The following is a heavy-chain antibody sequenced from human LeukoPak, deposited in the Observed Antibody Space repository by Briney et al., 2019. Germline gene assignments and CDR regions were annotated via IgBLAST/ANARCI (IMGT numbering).Heavy chain of an antibody. CDR3: ASVPIFGVVIIDDY. V-gene: IGHV3-21*01. D-gene: IGHD3-3*01. CDR1: GFTFSSYS. CDR2: ISSSSSYI. J-gene: IGHJ4*02. Sequence: GGSLRLSCAASGFTFSSYSMNWVRQAPGKGLEWVSSISSSSSYIYYADSVKGRFTISRDNAKNSLYLQMNSLRAEDTAVYYCASVPIFGVVIIDDYWGQGTLVTVPS.